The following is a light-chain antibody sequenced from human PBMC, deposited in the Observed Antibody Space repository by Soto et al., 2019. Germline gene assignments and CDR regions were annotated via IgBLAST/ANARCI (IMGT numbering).Light chain of an antibody. CDR3: QQSCSAPYT. Sequence: DIQMTQSPSSLSASVGDRVTITCRASQNVTRYLNWYQYKIGKAPSLLIFTASSLQTGVPSRFSGSGSGTDFTLTISSLQPEDFTSYYCQQSCSAPYTFGQVNTLEIE. V-gene: IGKV1-39*01. J-gene: IGKJ2*01. CDR2: TAS. CDR1: QNVTRY.